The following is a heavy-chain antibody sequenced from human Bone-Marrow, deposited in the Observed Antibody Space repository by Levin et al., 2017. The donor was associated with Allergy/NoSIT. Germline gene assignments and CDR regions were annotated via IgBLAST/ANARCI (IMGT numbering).Heavy chain of an antibody. J-gene: IGHJ4*02. CDR2: INPSGGST. D-gene: IGHD6-13*01. Sequence: ASVKVSCKASGYTFTSYYMHWVRQAPGQGLEWMGIINPSGGSTSYAQKFQGRVTMTRDTSTSTVYMELSSLRSEDTAVYYCARDDSSSRFPLYYFDYWGQGTLVTVSS. CDR1: GYTFTSYY. V-gene: IGHV1-46*01. CDR3: ARDDSSSRFPLYYFDY.